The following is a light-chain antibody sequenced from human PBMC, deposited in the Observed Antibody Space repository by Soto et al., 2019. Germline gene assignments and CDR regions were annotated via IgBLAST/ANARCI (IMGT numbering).Light chain of an antibody. CDR2: ETS. CDR1: TGAVTSGHY. CDR3: SLSYPTNRV. J-gene: IGLJ2*01. Sequence: QAVVTQEPSLTVSPGGTVTLTCASSTGAVTSGHYPYWFQQKPGQAPRTLIYETSTKQSWTPARFSGSLLGGKAVLTLSGAHPEDEAEYYCSLSYPTNRVFGAGTKLTVL. V-gene: IGLV7-46*01.